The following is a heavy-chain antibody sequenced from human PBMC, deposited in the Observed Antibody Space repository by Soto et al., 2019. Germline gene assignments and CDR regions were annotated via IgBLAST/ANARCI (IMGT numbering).Heavy chain of an antibody. CDR1: GFTFSSYA. Sequence: GGSLRLSCAASGFTFSSYAMSWVRQAPGKGLEWVSAISGSGGSTYYADSVKGRFTISRDNSKNTLYLQMNSLRAEDTAVYYCAKDVYGSGLYYYYHMDVWGKGTTVTVSS. J-gene: IGHJ6*03. CDR3: AKDVYGSGLYYYYHMDV. V-gene: IGHV3-23*01. CDR2: ISGSGGST. D-gene: IGHD3-10*01.